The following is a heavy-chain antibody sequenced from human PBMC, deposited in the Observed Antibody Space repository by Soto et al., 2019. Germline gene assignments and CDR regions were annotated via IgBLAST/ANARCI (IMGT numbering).Heavy chain of an antibody. CDR2: IYYSGST. D-gene: IGHD4-17*01. Sequence: PSETLSLTCTVSGGSVRSRSYYWSWIRQPPGKGLEWIGYIYYSGSTNYDPSLKSRVTISVDTSKNQFSLKLSSVTAADSAVYYYARITTVLNLFDSWGQGTLVTVSS. J-gene: IGHJ5*01. CDR1: GGSVRSRSYY. V-gene: IGHV4-61*01. CDR3: ARITTVLNLFDS.